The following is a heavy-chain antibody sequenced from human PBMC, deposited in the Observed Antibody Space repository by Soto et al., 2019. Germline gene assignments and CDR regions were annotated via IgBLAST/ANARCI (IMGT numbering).Heavy chain of an antibody. CDR2: IIPIFGTA. CDR1: GGTFSSYS. J-gene: IGHJ6*02. V-gene: IGHV1-69*01. Sequence: SVKVSCKASGGTFSSYSISWVRQAPGQGLEWMGGIIPIFGTANYAQKFQGRVTITADESTSTAYMELSSLRSEDTAVYYCATTVTTYYYYYGMDVWGQGTTVTVSS. CDR3: ATTVTTYYYYYGMDV. D-gene: IGHD4-17*01.